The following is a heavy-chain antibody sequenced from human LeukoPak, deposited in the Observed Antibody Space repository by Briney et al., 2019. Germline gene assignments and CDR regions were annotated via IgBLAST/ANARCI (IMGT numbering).Heavy chain of an antibody. J-gene: IGHJ4*02. CDR3: ARFTTTYYFDH. Sequence: GGSLRLSCVASGFTFSHYTMNWVRQAPGKGLEWVSSISSGSTYIYYSDSVKGRFTISRDNAKNSLFLQMSRLRAEDTAVYYCARFTTTYYFDHWGQGTLVTVSS. V-gene: IGHV3-21*01. CDR1: GFTFSHYT. CDR2: ISSGSTYI. D-gene: IGHD3-22*01.